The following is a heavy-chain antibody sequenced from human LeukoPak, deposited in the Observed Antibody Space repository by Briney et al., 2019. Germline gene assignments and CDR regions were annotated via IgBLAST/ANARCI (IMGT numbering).Heavy chain of an antibody. CDR2: IYYSGST. CDR1: GGSISSHC. V-gene: IGHV4-59*08. Sequence: SETLSLTCSVSGGSISSHCWGWIRRPPGKGLEWFGCIYYSGSTNYNPSLKSRVTMSVDTSKNQFSLKLSSVTAADTAVYYCARVRGLGVITPYFDYWGQGTLVTVSS. D-gene: IGHD3-16*02. J-gene: IGHJ4*02. CDR3: ARVRGLGVITPYFDY.